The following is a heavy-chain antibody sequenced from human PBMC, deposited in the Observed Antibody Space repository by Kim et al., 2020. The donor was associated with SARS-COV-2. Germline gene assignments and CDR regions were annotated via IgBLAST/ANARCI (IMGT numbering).Heavy chain of an antibody. J-gene: IGHJ4*02. CDR1: GFTFDDYA. CDR3: AKANLNSSSWYDDRYYFDY. CDR2: ISWNSGSI. D-gene: IGHD6-13*01. Sequence: GGSLRLSCAASGFTFDDYAMHWVRQAPGKGLEWVSGISWNSGSIGYADSVKGRFTISRDNAKNSLYLQMNSLRAEDTALYYCAKANLNSSSWYDDRYYFDYWGQGLLVTVSS. V-gene: IGHV3-9*01.